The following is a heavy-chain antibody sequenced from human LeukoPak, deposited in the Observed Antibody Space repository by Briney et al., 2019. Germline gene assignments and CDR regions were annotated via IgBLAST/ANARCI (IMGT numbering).Heavy chain of an antibody. Sequence: PGGSLRLSCAASGFTVSSNYMSWVRQAPGKGLEWISGIKWNGDSTGYADSVKGRFTISRDNAKNFLHLQMNSLRAEDTALYYCARDMGSGYYFAEDYWGQGTLVTVSS. CDR1: GFTVSSNY. V-gene: IGHV3-20*04. CDR2: IKWNGDST. J-gene: IGHJ4*02. CDR3: ARDMGSGYYFAEDY. D-gene: IGHD3-22*01.